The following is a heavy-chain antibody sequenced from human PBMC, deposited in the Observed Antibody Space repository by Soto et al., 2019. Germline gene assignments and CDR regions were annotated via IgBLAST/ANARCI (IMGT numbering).Heavy chain of an antibody. CDR3: VKHGQWFLRNY. Sequence: TSETLSLTCTVSGGSISSYYWSWIRQPPGKGLEWIGNIIYSGSTNCNPSLKSRVSISLDTSKNQFSLNLSSVTAADTAVYYCVKHGQWFLRNYWGQGTLVTVSS. V-gene: IGHV4-59*08. J-gene: IGHJ4*02. CDR1: GGSISSYY. D-gene: IGHD3-22*01. CDR2: IIYSGST.